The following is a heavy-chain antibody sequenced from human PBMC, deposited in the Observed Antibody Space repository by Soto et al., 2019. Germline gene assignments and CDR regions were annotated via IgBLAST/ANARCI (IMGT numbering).Heavy chain of an antibody. CDR1: GFTVSSHY. CDR3: ARNGRYSSSAGGTGGYYYYGMDV. Sequence: EVQLVETGGGLIQPGGSLRLSCAASGFTVSSHYMSWVRQAPGKGLEWVSVIYSGGSTYYADCVKGRFTISRDNSKNTLYLQMNSLRAEDTAVYYCARNGRYSSSAGGTGGYYYYGMDVWGQGTTVTVSS. CDR2: IYSGGST. V-gene: IGHV3-53*02. D-gene: IGHD6-6*01. J-gene: IGHJ6*02.